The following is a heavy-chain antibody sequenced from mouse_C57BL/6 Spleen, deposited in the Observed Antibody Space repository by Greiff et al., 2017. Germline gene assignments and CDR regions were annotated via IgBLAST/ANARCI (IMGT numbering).Heavy chain of an antibody. CDR1: GYTFTSYG. D-gene: IGHD2-1*01. Sequence: LMESGAELARPGASVKLSCKASGYTFTSYGISWVKQRTGQGLEWIGEIYPRSGNTYYNEKFKGKATLTADKSSSTAYMELRSLTSEDSAVYFCARGDYGNYRAMDYWGQGTSVTVSS. J-gene: IGHJ4*01. V-gene: IGHV1-81*01. CDR2: IYPRSGNT. CDR3: ARGDYGNYRAMDY.